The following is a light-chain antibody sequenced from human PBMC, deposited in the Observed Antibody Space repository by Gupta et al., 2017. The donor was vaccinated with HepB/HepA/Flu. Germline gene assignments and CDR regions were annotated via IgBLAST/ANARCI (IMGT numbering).Light chain of an antibody. CDR1: SGDVGAYTY. CDR2: DVS. V-gene: IGLV2-14*03. Sequence: QSALTQPSSLFGPPGPPITISCTGPSGDVGAYTYVSWYQQHPGKATKLIIYDVSYRPSGVSNRFSASKSDNTASLTISGLQTEDEADYYCSSYTRGSTLVFGGGTRLTVL. J-gene: IGLJ3*02. CDR3: SSYTRGSTLV.